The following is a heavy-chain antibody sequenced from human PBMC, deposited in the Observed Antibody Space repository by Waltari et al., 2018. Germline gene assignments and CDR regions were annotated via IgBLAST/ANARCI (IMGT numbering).Heavy chain of an antibody. D-gene: IGHD3-10*01. J-gene: IGHJ6*02. V-gene: IGHV1-2*02. Sequence: QVQLVQSGAEVKKPGASVKVSCKASGYTFTGYYMHWVRQAPGQGLEWMGWINPNSGGTNYAQKFQGRVTMTRDTSISTAYMELSRLRSDDTAVYYCARGGPLWFGESSLPAYYYYGMDVWGQGTTVTVSS. CDR1: GYTFTGYY. CDR3: ARGGPLWFGESSLPAYYYYGMDV. CDR2: INPNSGGT.